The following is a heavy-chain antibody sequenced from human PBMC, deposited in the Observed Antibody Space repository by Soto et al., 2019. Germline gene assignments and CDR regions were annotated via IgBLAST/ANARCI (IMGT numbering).Heavy chain of an antibody. V-gene: IGHV1-69*06. D-gene: IGHD5-18*01. CDR3: ASGDSYGLTPDFFDY. CDR2: IIAIFGTA. Sequence: QVQLVQSGAEVKKPGSSVKVSCKASGGTFSSYAISWVRQAPGQGLEWMGGIIAIFGTANYAQNFQGRVTITTNKSPSTASMELSSLRSEDTAVYYCASGDSYGLTPDFFDYWGQGTLVTVSS. J-gene: IGHJ4*02. CDR1: GGTFSSYA.